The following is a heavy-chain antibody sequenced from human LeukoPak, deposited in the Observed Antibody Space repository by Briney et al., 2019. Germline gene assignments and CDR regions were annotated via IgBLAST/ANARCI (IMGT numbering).Heavy chain of an antibody. J-gene: IGHJ4*01. V-gene: IGHV3-48*03. CDR1: GFTFSSYE. CDR2: ISSSGSTI. CDR3: AAFRAVAGIPYFDY. Sequence: GGSLRLSCAASGFTFSSYEMNWVRQAPGKGLEWVSYISSSGSTIYYADSVKGRFTISRDNAKNSLYLQMNGLRAEDTAVYYCAAFRAVAGIPYFDYWGQGTLVTVSS. D-gene: IGHD6-19*01.